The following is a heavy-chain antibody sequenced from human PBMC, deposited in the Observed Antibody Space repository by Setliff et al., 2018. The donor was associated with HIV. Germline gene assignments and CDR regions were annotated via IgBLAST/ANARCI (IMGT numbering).Heavy chain of an antibody. J-gene: IGHJ5*01. D-gene: IGHD2-15*01. CDR1: GGSLTDYD. V-gene: IGHV4-34*01. CDR3: ARGFEGYCSGASCHWFDS. Sequence: SQTLSLTCAVYGGSLTDYDWTWIRQTPAKGLEWIGEISHSGRTNYNPSLKTRLIISRDTSKNQFSLRLSSATVTDTAIYYCARGFEGYCSGASCHWFDSWGQGTQVTVSS. CDR2: ISHSGRT.